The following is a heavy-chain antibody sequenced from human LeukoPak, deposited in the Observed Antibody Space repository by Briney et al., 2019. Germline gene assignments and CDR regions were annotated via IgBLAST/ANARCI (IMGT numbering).Heavy chain of an antibody. Sequence: GASVKVSRKASGYTFTSYAISWVRQAPGQRLEWMGWINAGNDNRKFSQKFQDRVTITRDTSASTTYMELSSLRSEDTAVYYCTRDRYSTSYISSSPPAYWGQGTLVTVSS. CDR2: INAGNDNR. CDR1: GYTFTSYA. CDR3: TRDRYSTSYISSSPPAY. D-gene: IGHD6-6*01. V-gene: IGHV1-3*01. J-gene: IGHJ4*02.